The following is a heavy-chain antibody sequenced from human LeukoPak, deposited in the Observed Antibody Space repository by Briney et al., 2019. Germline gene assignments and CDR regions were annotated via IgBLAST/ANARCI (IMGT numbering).Heavy chain of an antibody. CDR2: ISGSGGST. Sequence: PGGSLRLSCAASGFTFSSYAMSWVRQAPGKGLEWVSAISGSGGSTYYADSVKGRFTISRDNSKNTLYLQMNSLRAEDTVVYYCAKGVEGLNYAPPGDAFDIWGQGTMVTVSS. CDR3: AKGVEGLNYAPPGDAFDI. D-gene: IGHD4-11*01. J-gene: IGHJ3*02. CDR1: GFTFSSYA. V-gene: IGHV3-23*01.